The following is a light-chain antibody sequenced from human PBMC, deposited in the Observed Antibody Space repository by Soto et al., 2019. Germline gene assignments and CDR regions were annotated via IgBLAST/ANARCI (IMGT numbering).Light chain of an antibody. CDR3: QQSYTFPAT. CDR2: AAS. V-gene: IGKV1D-12*01. Sequence: DIQMTQSPSSVSASVGDRVTITCRASQGIRSWLAWYQQRPGKAPTLLISAASSLQSAVPSRFSGSGSGTDFTLTISSLQPDDFATYYCQQSYTFPATFGGGTKVEIK. J-gene: IGKJ4*01. CDR1: QGIRSW.